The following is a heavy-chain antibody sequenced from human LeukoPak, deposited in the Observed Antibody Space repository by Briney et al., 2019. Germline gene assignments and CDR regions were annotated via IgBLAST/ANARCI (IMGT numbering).Heavy chain of an antibody. D-gene: IGHD2-2*01. CDR2: IWYDGSNK. Sequence: GGSLRLSCAASGFTFSSYGMHWVRQAPGKGLEWVAVIWYDGSNKYYADSVKGRFTISRDNSKNTVYLQMNSLRAEDTAVYYCARGLVVVPDRRYGMDVWGQGTTVTVSS. CDR3: ARGLVVVPDRRYGMDV. CDR1: GFTFSSYG. J-gene: IGHJ6*02. V-gene: IGHV3-33*01.